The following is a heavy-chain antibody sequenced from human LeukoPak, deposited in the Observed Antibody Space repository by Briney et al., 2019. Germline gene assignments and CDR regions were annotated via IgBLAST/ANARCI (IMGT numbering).Heavy chain of an antibody. CDR1: GGSFSGYN. CDR3: ARGLGPLYYDFWSGYSRSPIFDY. J-gene: IGHJ4*02. D-gene: IGHD3-3*01. V-gene: IGHV4-34*01. Sequence: SETLSLTCAVYGGSFSGYNWSWIRQPPGKGLEWIGEINHSGSTNYNPSLKSRVTISVDTSKNQFSLKLSSVTAADTAVYYCARGLGPLYYDFWSGYSRSPIFDYWGQGTLVTVSS. CDR2: INHSGST.